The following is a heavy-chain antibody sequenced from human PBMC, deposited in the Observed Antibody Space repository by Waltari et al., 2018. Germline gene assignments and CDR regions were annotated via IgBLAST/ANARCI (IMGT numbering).Heavy chain of an antibody. V-gene: IGHV4-38-2*02. D-gene: IGHD5-12*01. CDR3: ASLREYSGYDY. CDR2: IYHSGST. Sequence: QVQLQESGPGLVKPSETLSLTCTVSGYSISSGYYWGWIRQPPGKGLEWIGSIYHSGSTYYNPSLKSRVTISVDTSKNQFSLKLSSVTAADTAVYYCASLREYSGYDYWGQGTLVTVSS. J-gene: IGHJ4*02. CDR1: GYSISSGYY.